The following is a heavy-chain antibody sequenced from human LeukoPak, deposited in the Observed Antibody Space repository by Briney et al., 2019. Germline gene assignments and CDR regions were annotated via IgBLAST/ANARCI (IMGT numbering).Heavy chain of an antibody. Sequence: GSLRLSCAASGFTFSSYDMHWVRQATGKGLEWVSAIGTAGDTYYPGSVKGRFTISRENAKNSLYLQMNSLRAGDTAVYYCARSDYVNAFDIWGQGTMVTVSS. CDR2: IGTAGDT. J-gene: IGHJ3*02. CDR1: GFTFSSYD. D-gene: IGHD4-17*01. CDR3: ARSDYVNAFDI. V-gene: IGHV3-13*01.